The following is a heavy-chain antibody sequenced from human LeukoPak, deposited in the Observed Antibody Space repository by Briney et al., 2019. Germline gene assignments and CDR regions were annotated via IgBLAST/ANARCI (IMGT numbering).Heavy chain of an antibody. J-gene: IGHJ4*02. CDR1: GGSISSYY. CDR3: ARRPGSFTFDY. V-gene: IGHV4-59*12. CDR2: IYYSGST. Sequence: PSETLSLTCTVSGGSISSYYWSWIRQPPGKGLEWIGYIYYSGSTNYNPSLKSRVTISIDTSKNQFSLKLGSVTAADTAVYYCARRPGSFTFDYWGQGTLVTVSS. D-gene: IGHD2-2*01.